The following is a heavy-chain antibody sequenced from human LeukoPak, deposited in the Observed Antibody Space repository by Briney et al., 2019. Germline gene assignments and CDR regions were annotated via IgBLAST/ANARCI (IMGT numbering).Heavy chain of an antibody. Sequence: SVKVSCKASGGTFSSYAISWVRQAPGQGLERMGGIIPIFGTANYAQKFQGRVTITADESTSTAYMELSSLRSEDTAVYYCARVEYYDFWSGYYTGVGAFDIWGQGTMVTVSS. CDR2: IIPIFGTA. D-gene: IGHD3-3*01. V-gene: IGHV1-69*13. J-gene: IGHJ3*02. CDR3: ARVEYYDFWSGYYTGVGAFDI. CDR1: GGTFSSYA.